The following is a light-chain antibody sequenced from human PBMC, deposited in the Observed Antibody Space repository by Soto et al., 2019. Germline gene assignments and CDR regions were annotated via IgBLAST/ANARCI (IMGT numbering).Light chain of an antibody. CDR1: TSNIGNIY. CDR3: ATWDSSLRAYV. J-gene: IGLJ1*01. Sequence: QSVLTQPPSVSAAPGQTVTISCSGSTSNIGNIYVSWYQHLPGAAPKLLIYDYNRRPSGIPDRFSGSRSGTLATLGITGLQTGDEADYYCATWDSSLRAYVFGAGTKVTVL. V-gene: IGLV1-51*01. CDR2: DYN.